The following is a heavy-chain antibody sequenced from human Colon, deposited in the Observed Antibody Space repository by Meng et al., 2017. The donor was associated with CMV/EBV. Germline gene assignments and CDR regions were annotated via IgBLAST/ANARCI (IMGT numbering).Heavy chain of an antibody. D-gene: IGHD3-22*01. V-gene: IGHV1-8*01. CDR3: APNYYDSSGYPFFHY. CDR1: GYTINNFD. Sequence: SGYTINNFDSTWVRQAPGQGLEWMGWMNPNNGYTGYAQKFQGRVTMTTDTSINTAYMELSSLSSDDTAVYYCAPNYYDSSGYPFFHYWGQGTLVTVSS. J-gene: IGHJ4*02. CDR2: MNPNNGYT.